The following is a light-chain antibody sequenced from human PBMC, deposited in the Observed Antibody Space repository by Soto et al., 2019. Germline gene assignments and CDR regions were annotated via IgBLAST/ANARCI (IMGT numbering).Light chain of an antibody. V-gene: IGKV3-15*01. J-gene: IGKJ2*01. Sequence: EIVMTQSPATLSVSPGERATLSCRASQSVSSNVAWYQQKPGQAPRRLIYGASTRATGIPARFSGSGSGTEFTLTISSLQSEDFAVYYCQQYNNWPPTYTFGQGTKLEIK. CDR3: QQYNNWPPTYT. CDR2: GAS. CDR1: QSVSSN.